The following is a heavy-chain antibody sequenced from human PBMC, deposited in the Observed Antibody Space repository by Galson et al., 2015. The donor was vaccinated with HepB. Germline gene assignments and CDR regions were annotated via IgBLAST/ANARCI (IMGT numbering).Heavy chain of an antibody. D-gene: IGHD6-19*01. CDR2: IGSKANKYAT. CDR3: TRLGYLSGYSSA. V-gene: IGHV3-73*01. CDR1: GFTFSGSA. J-gene: IGHJ4*02. Sequence: SLRLSCAASGFTFSGSAIHWVRQASGKGPEWVGRIGSKANKYATRYVASLKGRFIISRDDSKNKAYLHMNSLKIEDTAVYYCTRLGYLSGYSSAWGQGTLVTVSS.